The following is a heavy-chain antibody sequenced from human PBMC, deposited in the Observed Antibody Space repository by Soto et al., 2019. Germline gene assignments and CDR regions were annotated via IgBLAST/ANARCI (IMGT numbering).Heavy chain of an antibody. J-gene: IGHJ6*02. V-gene: IGHV5-10-1*01. CDR1: GYSFTSYW. D-gene: IGHD3-3*01. CDR3: ASTPRYVLRFFEWFPGAYSYGMDV. Sequence: GESLKISCKGSGYSFTSYWISWVRQMPGKGLEWMGRIDPSDSYTNYSPSFQGHVTISADKSISTAYLQWSSLKASDTAMYYCASTPRYVLRFFEWFPGAYSYGMDVSGQGTTVTGS. CDR2: IDPSDSYT.